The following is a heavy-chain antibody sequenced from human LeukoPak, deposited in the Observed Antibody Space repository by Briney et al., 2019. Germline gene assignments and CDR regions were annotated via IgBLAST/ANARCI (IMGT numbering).Heavy chain of an antibody. J-gene: IGHJ4*02. CDR1: GFTFSSYG. D-gene: IGHD2-8*01. Sequence: GGSLRLSCAASGFTFSSYGMHWVRQAPGKGLEWVAFIRYDGSNKYYADSVKGRFTISRDNSKNTLYLQMNSLRAEDTAVYYCAPHRTNGVCYLDFDYWGQGTLVTVSS. CDR2: IRYDGSNK. CDR3: APHRTNGVCYLDFDY. V-gene: IGHV3-30*02.